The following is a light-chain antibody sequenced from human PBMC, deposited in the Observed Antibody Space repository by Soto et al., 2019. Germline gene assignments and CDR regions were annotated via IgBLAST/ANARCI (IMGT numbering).Light chain of an antibody. Sequence: DIQMTQSPSTLSGSVGDRVTITCRASQTISSWLAWYQQKPGKAPKLLIYKASTLKSGVASRFSGSGSGTEFTLTISRLQPDDFATYYCQHYNSYSEAFGQGTKVDLK. CDR1: QTISSW. CDR2: KAS. V-gene: IGKV1-5*03. J-gene: IGKJ1*01. CDR3: QHYNSYSEA.